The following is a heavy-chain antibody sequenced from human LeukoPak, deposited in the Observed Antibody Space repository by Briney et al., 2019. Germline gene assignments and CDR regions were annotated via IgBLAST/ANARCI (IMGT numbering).Heavy chain of an antibody. V-gene: IGHV4-34*01. CDR2: INHSGST. CDR3: AREWYSGSYSDY. D-gene: IGHD1-26*01. J-gene: IGHJ4*02. CDR1: GGSISSYY. Sequence: SETLSLTCTVSGGSISSYYWSWIRQPPGKGLEWIGEINHSGSTNYNPSLKSRVTISVDTSKNQFSLKLSSVTAADTAVYYCAREWYSGSYSDYWGQGTLVTVSS.